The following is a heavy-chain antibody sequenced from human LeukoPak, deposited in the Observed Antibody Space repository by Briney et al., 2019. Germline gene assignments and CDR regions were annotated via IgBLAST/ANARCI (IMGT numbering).Heavy chain of an antibody. Sequence: SAKVSCKASGDTFSIYGISWVRQAPGQGLEWMGGIVPIFGTGYYAQKYQGRVTITADESTTTAYMELSSLRSEDTAVYYCARDYCSNARCSVSFDMWGQGTLVTVSS. CDR1: GDTFSIYG. J-gene: IGHJ3*02. CDR2: IVPIFGTG. V-gene: IGHV1-69*13. CDR3: ARDYCSNARCSVSFDM. D-gene: IGHD2-2*01.